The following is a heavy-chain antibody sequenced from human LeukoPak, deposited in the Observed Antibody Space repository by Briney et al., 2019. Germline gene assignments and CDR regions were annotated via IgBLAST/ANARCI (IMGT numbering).Heavy chain of an antibody. J-gene: IGHJ4*02. CDR3: VRAALDHGDYTGDY. CDR1: GYTFTGYY. Sequence: ASVKVSCKASGYTFTGYYMHWVRQAPGQGLEWMGWINPNSGGTNYAQKFQVRVTMTRDTSISTAYMELSRLRSDDTAVYYCVRAALDHGDYTGDYWGQGTLVTVSS. CDR2: INPNSGGT. D-gene: IGHD4-17*01. V-gene: IGHV1-2*02.